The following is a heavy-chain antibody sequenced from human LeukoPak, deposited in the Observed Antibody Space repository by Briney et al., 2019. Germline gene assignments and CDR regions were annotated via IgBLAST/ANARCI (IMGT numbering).Heavy chain of an antibody. CDR1: GGSFSVYY. CDR3: ARGSDSTYYDSSGYYSG. Sequence: SETLSLTCAVYGGSFSVYYWSWIRQPPGKGLEWIGEINHSGSTNYNPSLKSRVTISVDTSKNQFSLKLSSVTAADTAVYYCARGSDSTYYDSSGYYSGWGQGTLVTVSS. J-gene: IGHJ4*02. CDR2: INHSGST. D-gene: IGHD3-22*01. V-gene: IGHV4-34*01.